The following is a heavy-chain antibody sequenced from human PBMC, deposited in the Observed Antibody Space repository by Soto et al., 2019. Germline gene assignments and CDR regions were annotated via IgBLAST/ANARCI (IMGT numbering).Heavy chain of an antibody. J-gene: IGHJ5*02. V-gene: IGHV3-23*01. D-gene: IGHD1-1*01. Sequence: GGSLRLSCAVSGFPFAPSTMSWVRQAPGKGLEWVSTISVSVGSTYSADSVQGRFTVSSDISDNTLYLRMTSLTADDTAVYFCGARAAPNTTTNAYYYDRRGRGVMVTV. CDR3: GARAAPNTTTNAYYYDR. CDR1: GFPFAPST. CDR2: ISVSVGST.